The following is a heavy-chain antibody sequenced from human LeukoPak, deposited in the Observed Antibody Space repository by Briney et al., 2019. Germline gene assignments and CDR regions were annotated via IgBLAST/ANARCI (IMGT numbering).Heavy chain of an antibody. CDR3: AKVTYGSGTYGAFDY. J-gene: IGHJ4*02. Sequence: GGTLRLSCAGSGFTFSSYGMSWVRQAPGKGLEWVSAIRGTGTSTYYADSVKGRFTISRDNSKNTLYLQMNSLRAEDTAVYYCAKVTYGSGTYGAFDYWGQGTLSPSPQ. CDR1: GFTFSSYG. CDR2: IRGTGTST. V-gene: IGHV3-23*01. D-gene: IGHD3-10*01.